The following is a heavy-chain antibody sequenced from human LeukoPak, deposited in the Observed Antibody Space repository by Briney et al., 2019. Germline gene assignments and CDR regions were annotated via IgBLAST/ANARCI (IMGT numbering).Heavy chain of an antibody. CDR1: GFTFSSYG. CDR3: AREEVPAASLDY. D-gene: IGHD2-2*01. CDR2: IWYDGSNK. V-gene: IGHV3-33*01. J-gene: IGHJ4*02. Sequence: GRSLRLSCAASGFTFSSYGMHWVRQAPGKGLEWVAVIWYDGSNKYYADSVKGRFTISRDNSKNTLYPQMNSLRAEDTAVYYCAREEVPAASLDYWGQGTLVTVSS.